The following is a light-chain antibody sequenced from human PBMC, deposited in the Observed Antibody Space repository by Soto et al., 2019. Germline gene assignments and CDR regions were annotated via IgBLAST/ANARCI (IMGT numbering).Light chain of an antibody. CDR3: QQYNISPLT. Sequence: DVQMTQSPSSLSASVGDRVTITCRASQDINSYLAWYHQKPGNAPKSLIYAASSLQTGVPSRFSGSQSATDFTLTISNLQPEDSATYYCQQYNISPLTFGGGTKVEIK. CDR1: QDINSY. J-gene: IGKJ4*01. CDR2: AAS. V-gene: IGKV1D-16*01.